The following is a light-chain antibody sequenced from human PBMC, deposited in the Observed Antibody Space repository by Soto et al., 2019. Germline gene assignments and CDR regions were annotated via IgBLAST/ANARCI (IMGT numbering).Light chain of an antibody. CDR1: QNVINN. CDR2: AAS. CDR3: QQYNNWPPYA. Sequence: EIVMTQSPATLSVSPGERATLSCRASQNVINNLAWYQHKPGQAPSLLIYAASTRATGIPARFSGSGSGTEFTLTISSLQSEDFAVYYCQQYNNWPPYAFCQGTKLDIK. J-gene: IGKJ2*01. V-gene: IGKV3-15*01.